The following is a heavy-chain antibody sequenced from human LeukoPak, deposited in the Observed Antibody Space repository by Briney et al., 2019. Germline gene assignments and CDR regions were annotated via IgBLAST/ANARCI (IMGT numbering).Heavy chain of an antibody. D-gene: IGHD3-3*01. CDR3: ARDLDFWSGGYNWFDP. CDR1: GFTFSDYY. V-gene: IGHV3-11*04. CDR2: ISSSGSTI. Sequence: GGSLRLSCAASGFTFSDYYMSWIRQAPGKGLEWVSYISSSGSTIYYADSVKGRFTISRDNAKNSLYLQMNSLRAEDTAVYCCARDLDFWSGGYNWFDPWGQGTLVTVSS. J-gene: IGHJ5*02.